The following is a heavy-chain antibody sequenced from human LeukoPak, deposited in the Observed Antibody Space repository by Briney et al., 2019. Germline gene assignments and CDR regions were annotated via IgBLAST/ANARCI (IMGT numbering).Heavy chain of an antibody. CDR3: ASLGGDSGSYYYYYGMDV. J-gene: IGHJ6*02. D-gene: IGHD1-26*01. Sequence: GGSLRLSCAASGFTFSDYYMSWIRQAPGKGLEWVSYISSSGSTIYYADSVKGRFTISRDNAKNSLHLQMNSLRAEDTAVYYCASLGGDSGSYYYYYGMDVWGQGTTVTVSS. CDR1: GFTFSDYY. V-gene: IGHV3-11*01. CDR2: ISSSGSTI.